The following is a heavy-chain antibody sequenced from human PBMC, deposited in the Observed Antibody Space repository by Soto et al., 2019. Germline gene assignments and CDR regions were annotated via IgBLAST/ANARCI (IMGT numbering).Heavy chain of an antibody. D-gene: IGHD1-26*01. CDR3: ARVGGSYSYYYYGMDV. V-gene: IGHV1-18*04. J-gene: IGHJ6*02. Sequence: ASVKVSCKASGYTFTSYGISWVRQAPGQGLERMGWISAYNGNTNYAQKLQGRVTMTTDTSTSTAYMELRSLRSDDTAVYCCARVGGSYSYYYYGMDVWCQGTTVTVSS. CDR2: ISAYNGNT. CDR1: GYTFTSYG.